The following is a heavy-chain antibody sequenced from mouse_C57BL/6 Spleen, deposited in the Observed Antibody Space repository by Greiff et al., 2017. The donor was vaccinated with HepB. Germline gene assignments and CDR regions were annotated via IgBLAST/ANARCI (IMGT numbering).Heavy chain of an antibody. J-gene: IGHJ2*01. V-gene: IGHV1-72*01. CDR2: IDPNSGGT. D-gene: IGHD2-3*01. CDR3: ARPGLYDGYYDFDY. Sequence: QVQLKQPGAELVKPGASVKLSCKASGYTFTSYWMHWVKQRPGRGLEWIGRIDPNSGGTKYNEKFKSKATLTVDKPSSTAYMQLSSLTSEDSAVYYGARPGLYDGYYDFDYWGQGTTLTVSS. CDR1: GYTFTSYW.